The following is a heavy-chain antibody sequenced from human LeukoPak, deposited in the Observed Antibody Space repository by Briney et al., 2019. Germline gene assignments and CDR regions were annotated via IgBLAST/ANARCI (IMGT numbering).Heavy chain of an antibody. CDR3: ARDSYSYGLTPDH. V-gene: IGHV3-33*01. D-gene: IGHD5-18*01. J-gene: IGHJ4*02. CDR2: IWYDGSNK. CDR1: GFTFSSYG. Sequence: PGGSLRLSCAASGFTFSSYGMHWVRQAPGKGLEWVAVIWYDGSNKYYADSVKGRFTISRDNSKNTLYLQMNSLRAEDTAVYYCARDSYSYGLTPDHWGQGTLVTVSS.